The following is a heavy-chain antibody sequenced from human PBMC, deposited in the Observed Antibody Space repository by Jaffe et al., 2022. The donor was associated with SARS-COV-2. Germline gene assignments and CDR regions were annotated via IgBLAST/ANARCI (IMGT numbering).Heavy chain of an antibody. CDR3: SRGNEWLHFLIEY. V-gene: IGHV3-49*03. CDR2: IRSKAYGETR. D-gene: IGHD5-12*01. J-gene: IGHJ4*02. Sequence: EVHLVESGGGLIQPGRSLKLSCTASGFTFVDYVITWFRQAPGKGLEWVGFIRSKAYGETREYAASVKGRFTISRDDSKRIAYLQMNSLKTDDTAIYFCSRGNEWLHFLIEYWGQGTLVTVSS. CDR1: GFTFVDYV.